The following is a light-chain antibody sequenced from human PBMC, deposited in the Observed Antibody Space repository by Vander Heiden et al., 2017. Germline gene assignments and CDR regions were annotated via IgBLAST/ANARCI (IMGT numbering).Light chain of an antibody. CDR2: GKN. CDR1: HLRRYY. Sequence: SSALPQDPAVSVALGQTVRITCQGDHLRRYYASRYQQKPGQAPVLVIYGKNNRPSGIPDRFSGSSSGNTASLSITGAQAEDEADYYCNSRDSSGNHNVFGTGTKVTVL. V-gene: IGLV3-19*01. J-gene: IGLJ1*01. CDR3: NSRDSSGNHNV.